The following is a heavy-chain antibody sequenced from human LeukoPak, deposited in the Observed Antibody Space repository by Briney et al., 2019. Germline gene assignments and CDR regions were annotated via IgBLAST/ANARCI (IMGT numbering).Heavy chain of an antibody. CDR2: INSSGGSA. CDR3: ARDDYGGAFDI. CDR1: GYIFTSYN. D-gene: IGHD4-17*01. Sequence: ASVKVSCKASGYIFTSYNMYWVRQAPGQGLEWMGIINSSGGSANYAQKFQGRVTMTRDTSTSTVYMELSSLRSEDTAVYYCARDDYGGAFDIWGQGTMVTVSS. V-gene: IGHV1-46*01. J-gene: IGHJ3*02.